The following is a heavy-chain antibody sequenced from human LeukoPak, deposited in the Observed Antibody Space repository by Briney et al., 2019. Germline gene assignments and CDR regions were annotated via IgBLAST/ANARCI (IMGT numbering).Heavy chain of an antibody. D-gene: IGHD6-6*01. Sequence: GGSLRLSCAGSGFTFGGYGMHWFRQTPGKGLEWVAVIAYDGSRAFYADSVKGRFTISRDNSKNTLYLQMSSLRAEDTALYYCAKGLNAGAIRPPLDYWGQGTLVTVSS. V-gene: IGHV3-33*06. CDR1: GFTFGGYG. CDR2: IAYDGSRA. CDR3: AKGLNAGAIRPPLDY. J-gene: IGHJ4*02.